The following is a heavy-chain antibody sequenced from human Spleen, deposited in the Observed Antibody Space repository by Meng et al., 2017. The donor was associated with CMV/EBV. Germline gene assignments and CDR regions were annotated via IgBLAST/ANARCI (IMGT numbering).Heavy chain of an antibody. V-gene: IGHV2-5*01. CDR2: IYWNDDK. J-gene: IGHJ5*02. D-gene: IGHD4-23*01. CDR1: GFSLSASGVG. Sequence: FSGFSLSASGVGVAWIPQPPGKALEWLAIIYWNDDKRYSPSLKSRVTIAKDTSKNQVVLTMTDMDPVDTATYYCTRTRDYGGNWLDPWGQGTLVTVSS. CDR3: TRTRDYGGNWLDP.